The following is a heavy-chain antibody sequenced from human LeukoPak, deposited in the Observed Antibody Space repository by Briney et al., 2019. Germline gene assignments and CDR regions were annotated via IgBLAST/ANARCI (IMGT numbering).Heavy chain of an antibody. CDR1: GYSISSGYY. D-gene: IGHD3-16*01. V-gene: IGHV4-38-2*02. Sequence: SETLSLTCTVSGYSISSGYYWGWIRQPPGKGLEWIGSIYHSGSTYYNPSLKSRVTISVDTSKNQFSLKLSSVTAADTAVYYCASQGGYFDYWGQGTLVTVSS. CDR2: IYHSGST. J-gene: IGHJ4*02. CDR3: ASQGGYFDY.